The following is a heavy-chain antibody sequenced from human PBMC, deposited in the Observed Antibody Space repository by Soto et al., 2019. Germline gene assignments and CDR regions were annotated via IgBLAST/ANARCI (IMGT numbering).Heavy chain of an antibody. D-gene: IGHD3-3*01. CDR1: GGSFSGYY. Sequence: SETLSLTCAVYGGSFSGYYWSWIRQPPGKGLEWIGEINHSGSTNYNPSLKSRVTISVDTSKNQFSLKLSSVTAADTAVYYCARGLTYYDFWSGYSNYYFDYWGQGTLVTVSS. CDR3: ARGLTYYDFWSGYSNYYFDY. CDR2: INHSGST. J-gene: IGHJ4*02. V-gene: IGHV4-34*01.